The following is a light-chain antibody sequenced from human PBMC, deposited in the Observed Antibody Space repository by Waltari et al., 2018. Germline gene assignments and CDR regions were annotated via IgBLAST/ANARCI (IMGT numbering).Light chain of an antibody. V-gene: IGLV2-8*01. J-gene: IGLJ3*02. CDR1: SCDIRGYNF. CDR3: CSYAGSNNVV. Sequence: QSALTQPPPAPGSPRQSVPIPCPGTSCDIRGYNFVSWYQQPPCKAPKVGIYEVTKRPSGVPDRFSGSKSGNTASLTVSGLQSGDEADYYCCSYAGSNNVVFGGGTKLTVL. CDR2: EVT.